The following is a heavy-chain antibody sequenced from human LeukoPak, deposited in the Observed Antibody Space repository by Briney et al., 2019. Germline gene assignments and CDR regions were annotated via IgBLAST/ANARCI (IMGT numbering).Heavy chain of an antibody. CDR1: GGSISSYY. V-gene: IGHV4-4*07. CDR3: ARDGGWGRSSPFEH. J-gene: IGHJ4*02. Sequence: SETQSLTCTVSGGSISSYYWSWIRQPAGKGLEWNGRLYSSGSTNYNPSLKSRLTMSVDTSKNQFSLKLSSVTAAATAVYYCARDGGWGRSSPFEHRGQGTLVTVSS. CDR2: LYSSGST. D-gene: IGHD3-16*01.